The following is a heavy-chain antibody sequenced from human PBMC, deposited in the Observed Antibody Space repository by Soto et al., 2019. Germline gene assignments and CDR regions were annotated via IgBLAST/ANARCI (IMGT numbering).Heavy chain of an antibody. D-gene: IGHD3-3*01. V-gene: IGHV5-51*01. J-gene: IGHJ4*02. CDR2: IYPGDSDT. CDR1: GYSFTSYW. CDR3: ARSFRDDFWSGYYSGCFDY. Sequence: GESLKISCKGSGYSFTSYWIGWVRQMPGKGLEWMGIIYPGDSDTRYSPSFQGPVTISADKSIGTAYLQWSSLKASDTAMYYCARSFRDDFWSGYYSGCFDYWGQGTLVTVSS.